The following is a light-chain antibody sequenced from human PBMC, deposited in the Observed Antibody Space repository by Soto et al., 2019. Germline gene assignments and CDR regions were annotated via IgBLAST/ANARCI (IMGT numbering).Light chain of an antibody. Sequence: QSVLAQPPSASGTPGQRVTISCSGSNSNIGRNDVTWYQQVPGTAPQCLIYSNDQRPSGVPDRISGSRSGTSASLAISGLQSGDEAEYYCAAWDDTLRARVFGGGTKVTVI. CDR1: NSNIGRND. J-gene: IGLJ2*01. CDR3: AAWDDTLRARV. V-gene: IGLV1-44*01. CDR2: SND.